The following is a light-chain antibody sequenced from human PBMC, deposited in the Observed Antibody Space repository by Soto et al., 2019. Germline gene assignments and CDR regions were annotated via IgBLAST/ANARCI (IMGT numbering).Light chain of an antibody. V-gene: IGLV2-8*01. CDR2: EVS. J-gene: IGLJ1*01. CDR1: SSDVGGYTY. CDR3: SSYAGITPYV. Sequence: QSALTQPPSASGSPGQSVTISCTGTSSDVGGYTYVSWYQQHPGKAPKLMIYEVSKRPSGVPDRFSGSKSGNTASLTVSRLQAEDEADYYCSSYAGITPYVFGTGTKLTVL.